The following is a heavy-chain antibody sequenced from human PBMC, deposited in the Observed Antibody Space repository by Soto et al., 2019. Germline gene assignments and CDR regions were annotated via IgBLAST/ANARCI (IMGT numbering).Heavy chain of an antibody. Sequence: GGSLRLSCTASGFTFGDYAMSWVRQAPGKGLEWVGFIRSKAYGGTTEYAASVKGRFTISRDDSKSIAYLQMNSLKTEDTAVYYCTRDYDPLHFDYWGQGTLVTVSS. J-gene: IGHJ4*02. V-gene: IGHV3-49*04. D-gene: IGHD5-12*01. CDR2: IRSKAYGGTT. CDR1: GFTFGDYA. CDR3: TRDYDPLHFDY.